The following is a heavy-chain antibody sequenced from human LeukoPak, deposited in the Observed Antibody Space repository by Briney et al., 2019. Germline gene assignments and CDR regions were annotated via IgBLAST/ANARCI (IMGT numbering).Heavy chain of an antibody. CDR3: VRIMWAYYYDSCGYHFDY. D-gene: IGHD3-22*01. J-gene: IGHJ4*02. V-gene: IGHV4-34*01. CDR1: GGSFSGYY. CDR2: INHSGST. Sequence: SETLSLTCAVYGGSFSGYYWSWIRQPPGKGLEWIGEINHSGSTNYNPSLKSRVTISVDTSKNQFSLKLSSVTAADTAVYYCVRIMWAYYYDSCGYHFDYWGQGTLVTVSS.